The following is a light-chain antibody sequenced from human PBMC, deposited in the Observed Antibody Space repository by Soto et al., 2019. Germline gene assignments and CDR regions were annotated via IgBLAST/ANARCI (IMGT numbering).Light chain of an antibody. CDR1: QSVRSSF. J-gene: IGKJ3*01. CDR3: QLYGRSRFT. CDR2: AAS. Sequence: EFVLTQSPGTPSLSPGERATLSCRVSQSVRSSFLAWYQQKPGQAPRLLIYAASNRATGIPDRFSGGGSGTDFTLTISRLEPEDFAVYYCQLYGRSRFTFGPGTKVDIK. V-gene: IGKV3-20*01.